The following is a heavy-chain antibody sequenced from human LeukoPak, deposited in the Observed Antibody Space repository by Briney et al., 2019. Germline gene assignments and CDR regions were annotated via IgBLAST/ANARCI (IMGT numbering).Heavy chain of an antibody. Sequence: ASVTVSCKSSGYTFTGYYMHWVRQAPGQGFEWMGRIDSNSGGTNYAQNFQGRVTMTRDTSISTVYMELISLRSGDTAVYYCAREMNYDDYRTSDYWGQGTLVTVSS. V-gene: IGHV1-2*02. D-gene: IGHD4-17*01. CDR1: GYTFTGYY. CDR3: AREMNYDDYRTSDY. CDR2: IDSNSGGT. J-gene: IGHJ4*02.